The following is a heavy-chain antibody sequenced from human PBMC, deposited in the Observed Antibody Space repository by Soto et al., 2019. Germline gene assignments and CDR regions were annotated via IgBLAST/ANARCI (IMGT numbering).Heavy chain of an antibody. Sequence: EVQLLESGGGLVQPGGSLRLSCAASGFTFSSYAMSWVRQAPGKGLEWVSAISGSGGSTYYADSVKGRFTISRDNSENTLYLQMNSLRAEDMAVYYCAKGRSSSWYHYWGQGTLVTVSS. J-gene: IGHJ4*02. V-gene: IGHV3-23*01. CDR3: AKGRSSSWYHY. CDR1: GFTFSSYA. D-gene: IGHD6-13*01. CDR2: ISGSGGST.